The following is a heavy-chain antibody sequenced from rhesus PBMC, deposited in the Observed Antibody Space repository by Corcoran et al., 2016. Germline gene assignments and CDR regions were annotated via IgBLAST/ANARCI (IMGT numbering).Heavy chain of an antibody. CDR1: GGSISDSYR. J-gene: IGHJ4*01. Sequence: QVQLQESGPGVVKPSETLSLTCAVSGGSISDSYRGSWIGQPPGKGLEWIGYIYGSSTKTNYKPSLRSRVTISKSTSKTPFSLKLSSVTAAEAAVYYCARDIWAPVVFTASGVGLYFDYWGQGDLVTVSS. CDR2: IYGSSTKT. D-gene: IGHD2-27*01. CDR3: ARDIWAPVVFTASGVGLYFDY. V-gene: IGHV4S10*01.